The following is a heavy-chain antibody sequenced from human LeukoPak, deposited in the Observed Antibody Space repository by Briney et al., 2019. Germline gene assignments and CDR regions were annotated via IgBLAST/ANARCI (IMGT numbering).Heavy chain of an antibody. CDR2: IYYSGST. D-gene: IGHD2-2*01. CDR3: ARDRIVVPAVAVYYGMDV. V-gene: IGHV4-31*03. CDR1: GGSISSGGYY. Sequence: SETLSLTCTVSGGSISSGGYYWSWIRQHPGKGLEWIGYIYYSGSTYYNPSLKSRVTISVDTSKNQFSLKLSSVTAADTAVYYCARDRIVVPAVAVYYGMDVWGQGTTVTVSS. J-gene: IGHJ6*02.